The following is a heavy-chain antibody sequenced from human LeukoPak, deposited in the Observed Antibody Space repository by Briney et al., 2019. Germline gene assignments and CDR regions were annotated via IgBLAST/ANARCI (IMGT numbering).Heavy chain of an antibody. V-gene: IGHV1-2*06. Sequence: ASVKVSCEASGYTFTDQHMHWMRQAPGQGLEWMGRIDPNSGDTTYAQKFQGRVTMTRDTSIRTACMELSRLRSDDSALYYCARDRGWDAFDIWGQGTTVTVSS. CDR2: IDPNSGDT. CDR1: GYTFTDQH. D-gene: IGHD3-10*01. J-gene: IGHJ3*02. CDR3: ARDRGWDAFDI.